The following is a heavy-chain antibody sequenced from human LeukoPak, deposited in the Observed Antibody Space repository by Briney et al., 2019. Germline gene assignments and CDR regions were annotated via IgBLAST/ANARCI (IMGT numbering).Heavy chain of an antibody. Sequence: GGSLRLSCAASGFIFNNYGVVWVRQAPGRGGEWVSAISKDGGGTTYADFVKGRFSVSRDNSKNTLFLQLNRLRAEDTALYYCAKGSSGYFFDLWGQGTLVTVSS. J-gene: IGHJ4*02. V-gene: IGHV3-23*01. CDR2: ISKDGGGT. D-gene: IGHD3-22*01. CDR3: AKGSSGYFFDL. CDR1: GFIFNNYG.